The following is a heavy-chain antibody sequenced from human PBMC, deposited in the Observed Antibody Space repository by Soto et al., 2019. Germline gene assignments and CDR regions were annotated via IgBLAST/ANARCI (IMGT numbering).Heavy chain of an antibody. Sequence: QVQLVESGGGVVQPGRSLRLPCAASGFTFSSYAMHWVRQAPGKGLEWVALISYDGSNKYYADSVKGRFTISRDNSKNTVYMEMNSLRTEDTAVYYCASVEAVAVPWWYFDLWGRGTLGTVSS. J-gene: IGHJ2*01. CDR2: ISYDGSNK. CDR3: ASVEAVAVPWWYFDL. D-gene: IGHD6-19*01. CDR1: GFTFSSYA. V-gene: IGHV3-30*03.